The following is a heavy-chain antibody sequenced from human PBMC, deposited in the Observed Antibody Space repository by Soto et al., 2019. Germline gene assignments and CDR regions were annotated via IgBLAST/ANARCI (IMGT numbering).Heavy chain of an antibody. CDR1: GGSISSGDYY. CDR3: ARVSQQQPIPGVAFDI. Sequence: QVQLQESGPGLVKPSQTLSLTCTVSGGSISSGDYYWSWIRQPPGKGLEWIGYIYYSGSTYYNPSLKSRVTISVDTSKNQFSLKLSSVTAADTAVYYCARVSQQQPIPGVAFDIWDQGTMVTVSS. D-gene: IGHD6-13*01. CDR2: IYYSGST. V-gene: IGHV4-30-4*01. J-gene: IGHJ3*02.